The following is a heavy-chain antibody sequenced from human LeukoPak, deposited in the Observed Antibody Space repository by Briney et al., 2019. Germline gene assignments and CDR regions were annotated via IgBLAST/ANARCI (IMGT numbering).Heavy chain of an antibody. CDR1: GFILNNHA. CDR2: ISGSGRAI. V-gene: IGHV3-23*01. CDR3: AKNVMVKRYIDY. Sequence: GGSMRLSCAASGFILNNHAMTWVRQAPGKGLQWISVISGSGRAIEYEDSVKGRFTISRDNSKNTVSLQMNNLRVEDTAIYYCAKNVMVKRYIDYWGQGTPVTVSS. J-gene: IGHJ4*02. D-gene: IGHD5-18*01.